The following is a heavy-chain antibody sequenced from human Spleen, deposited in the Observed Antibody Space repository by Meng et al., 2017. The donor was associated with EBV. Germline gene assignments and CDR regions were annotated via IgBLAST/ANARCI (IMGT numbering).Heavy chain of an antibody. CDR1: GVALPSGVG. CDR2: IHWDDEE. CDR3: ARRLKYTNWLFDF. J-gene: IGHJ4*02. D-gene: IGHD1-1*01. V-gene: IGHV2-5*02. Sequence: QTPLKDLGAPLVKPTQARTLTGTSSGVALPSGVGVGWIRQPPGEALEWLALIHWDDEERFSPYLDSRLTITKDTSKNEVVLTMTNMDPVDTATYYCARRLKYTNWLFDFWGPGTLVTVSS.